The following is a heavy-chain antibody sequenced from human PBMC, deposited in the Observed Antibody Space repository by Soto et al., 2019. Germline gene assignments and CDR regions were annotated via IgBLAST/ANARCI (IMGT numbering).Heavy chain of an antibody. J-gene: IGHJ6*02. Sequence: GCIRQRPGEGLEWIGSIYYSGSTYYNPSLKSRVTISVDTSKNQFSLKASDTAVYFCARRRQYCTSKICLAHYSYTLDVRGQGTTVPVS. CDR3: ARRRQYCTSKICLAHYSYTLDV. CDR2: IYYSGST. V-gene: IGHV4-39*07. D-gene: IGHD2-2*01.